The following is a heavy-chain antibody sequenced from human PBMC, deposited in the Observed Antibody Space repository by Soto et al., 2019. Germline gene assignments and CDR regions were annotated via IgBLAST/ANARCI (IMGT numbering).Heavy chain of an antibody. Sequence: SETLSLTCDVYGGAFSGYIWTWIRQTPGKGLQWIGQINHSGSANYNPSLKSRVTISVHTSNIQFSLELSSVTAADTAVYYCARGVGSGSYYNQYNWFDPWGQGTLVTVS. D-gene: IGHD3-10*01. J-gene: IGHJ5*02. V-gene: IGHV4-34*01. CDR3: ARGVGSGSYYNQYNWFDP. CDR1: GGAFSGYI. CDR2: INHSGSA.